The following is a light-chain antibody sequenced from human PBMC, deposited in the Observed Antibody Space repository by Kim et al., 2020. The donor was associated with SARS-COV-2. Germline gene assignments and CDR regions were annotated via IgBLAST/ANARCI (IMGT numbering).Light chain of an antibody. CDR1: NSNIGVNT. CDR2: RNN. J-gene: IGLJ3*02. CDR3: ATWDDSLNAWV. V-gene: IGLV1-44*01. Sequence: ELTQPPSASGTPGQRVTISCSGSNSNIGVNTVIWYQQFPGTAPKLLIYRNNQRPSGVPDRFSGSKSGTSASLALSGLLSEDEADYYCATWDDSLNAWV.